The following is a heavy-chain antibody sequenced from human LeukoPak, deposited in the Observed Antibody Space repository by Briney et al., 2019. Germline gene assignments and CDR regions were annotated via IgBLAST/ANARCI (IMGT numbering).Heavy chain of an antibody. J-gene: IGHJ6*03. CDR3: AREVDYYGSGSYKGYMDV. CDR2: IYYSGST. Sequence: SETLSLTCTVSGGSISSYYWSWIRQPPGKGLEWIGYIYYSGSTNYNPSLKSRVTISVDTSKNQFSPKLSSVTAADTAVYYCAREVDYYGSGSYKGYMDVWGKGTTVTISS. V-gene: IGHV4-59*01. D-gene: IGHD3-10*01. CDR1: GGSISSYY.